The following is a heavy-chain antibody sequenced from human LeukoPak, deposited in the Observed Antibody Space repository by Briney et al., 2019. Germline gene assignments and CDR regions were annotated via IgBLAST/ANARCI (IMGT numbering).Heavy chain of an antibody. CDR2: IYSGGRT. Sequence: PGGSLRLSCVASGFNVSSNYMSWVRQAPGKGLEWVSVIYSGGRTYYADSVKGRFTISRDNSKNTLYLQMNSLRAEDTAVYYCARAAYYYDSSGYYPPDYWGQGTLVTVSS. CDR1: GFNVSSNY. CDR3: ARAAYYYDSSGYYPPDY. J-gene: IGHJ4*02. D-gene: IGHD3-22*01. V-gene: IGHV3-53*01.